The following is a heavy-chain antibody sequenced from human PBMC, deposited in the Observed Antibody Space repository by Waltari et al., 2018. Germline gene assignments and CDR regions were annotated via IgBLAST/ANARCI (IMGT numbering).Heavy chain of an antibody. D-gene: IGHD3-3*01. CDR3: ARDLRHPSYYDFSFDT. J-gene: IGHJ5*02. Sequence: VELQESGPGLVKPSQTLSLTCSVSGGSINSDFYYWNWIRQPAGKGLEWIGRIYTSGDTNYNPSLKTRVSISVDTSGNQFSLKLTSVTAADTAVYYCARDLRHPSYYDFSFDTWGQGSLVTVSS. CDR2: IYTSGDT. CDR1: GGSINSDFYY. V-gene: IGHV4-61*02.